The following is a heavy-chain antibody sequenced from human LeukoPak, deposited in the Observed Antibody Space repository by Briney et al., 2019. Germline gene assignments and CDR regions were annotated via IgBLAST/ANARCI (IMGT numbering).Heavy chain of an antibody. J-gene: IGHJ4*02. CDR1: GGSISSYY. CDR3: ARGTNYYGRFDY. V-gene: IGHV4-4*07. Sequence: SETLSLTCTVAGGSISSYYWSWIRQPAGKGREWIGRIYTSGSTNYNPSLKSRVTMSVDTSKNQLSLKLSSVTAADTAVYYCARGTNYYGRFDYWGQGTLVTVSS. D-gene: IGHD3-10*01. CDR2: IYTSGST.